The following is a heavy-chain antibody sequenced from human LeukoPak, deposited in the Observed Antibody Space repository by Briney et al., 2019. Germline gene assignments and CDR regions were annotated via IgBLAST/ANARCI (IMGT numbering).Heavy chain of an antibody. CDR3: ARMSGYQLQKHAFDI. J-gene: IGHJ3*02. Sequence: ASVKVSCKASGYTFTSYGISWVRQAPGQGLEWMGWISAYNGNTNYAQKLQGRVTMTTGTSTSTAYMELRSLRSDDTAVYYCARMSGYQLQKHAFDIWGQGTMVTVSS. CDR2: ISAYNGNT. CDR1: GYTFTSYG. D-gene: IGHD2-2*01. V-gene: IGHV1-18*01.